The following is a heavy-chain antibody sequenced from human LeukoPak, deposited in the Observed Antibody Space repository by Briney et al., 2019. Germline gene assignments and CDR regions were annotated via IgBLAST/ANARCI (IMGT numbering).Heavy chain of an antibody. CDR3: ARVRDDFWSGPNPDAFDI. J-gene: IGHJ3*02. CDR2: ISSSSSYI. D-gene: IGHD3-3*01. Sequence: AGGSLRLSCAASGFTFSSYSMNWVRQAPGKGLEWVSSISSSSSYIYYADSVKGRFTISRDNAKNSLYLQMNSLRAEDTAVYYCARVRDDFWSGPNPDAFDIWGQGTMVTVSS. V-gene: IGHV3-21*01. CDR1: GFTFSSYS.